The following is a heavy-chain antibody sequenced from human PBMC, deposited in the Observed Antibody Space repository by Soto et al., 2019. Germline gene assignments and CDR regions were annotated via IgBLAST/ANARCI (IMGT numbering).Heavy chain of an antibody. CDR3: ARKEVVPAAILPYHYYYMDV. V-gene: IGHV1-8*01. J-gene: IGHJ6*03. CDR2: MNPNSGNT. D-gene: IGHD2-2*01. CDR1: GYTFTSYD. Sequence: QVQLVQSGAEVKKPGASVKVSCKASGYTFTSYDINWVRQATGQGLEWMGWMNPNSGNTGYAQKFQGRVTMTRNTSISTAYMELSSLRSEDTAVYYCARKEVVPAAILPYHYYYMDVWGKGTTVTVSS.